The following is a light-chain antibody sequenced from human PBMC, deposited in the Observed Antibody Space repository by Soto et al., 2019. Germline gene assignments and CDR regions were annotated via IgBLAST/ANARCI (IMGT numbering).Light chain of an antibody. J-gene: IGKJ4*01. Sequence: DIQMTHSPSSLSASVGDRVTITGRASQTISTYLNWYQQKPGKAPKLLIYAASSLHSGVPSRFSGSGSGTDFTLTISSLQPEDFATYSCQQTYRTPLTFGGGTKV. V-gene: IGKV1-39*01. CDR1: QTISTY. CDR3: QQTYRTPLT. CDR2: AAS.